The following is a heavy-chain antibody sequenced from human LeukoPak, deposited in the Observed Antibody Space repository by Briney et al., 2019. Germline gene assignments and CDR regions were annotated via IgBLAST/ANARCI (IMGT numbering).Heavy chain of an antibody. CDR1: GGSFSDYY. CDR2: INHSGST. Sequence: SETLSLTCAVYGGSFSDYYWSWIRQPPGKGLEWLGEINHSGSTNYNPSLKSRVTISVDTSKNQFSLKLSSVTAADTAVYYCARETHSGSYYRTFDPWGQGTLVTVSS. CDR3: ARETHSGSYYRTFDP. D-gene: IGHD1-26*01. V-gene: IGHV4-34*01. J-gene: IGHJ5*02.